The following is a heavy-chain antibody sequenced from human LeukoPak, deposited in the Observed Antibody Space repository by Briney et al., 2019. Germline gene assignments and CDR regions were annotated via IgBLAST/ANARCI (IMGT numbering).Heavy chain of an antibody. J-gene: IGHJ4*02. CDR3: AKDQKSSGWYDYFDY. Sequence: PGGSLRLSCAASGFTFNTYGMSWVRQAPGKGLEWVSAVSGSGGSTYYADSVKGRFTISRDNSKNTLYLQMNSLRAEDTAVYYCAKDQKSSGWYDYFDYWGQGTLVTVSS. CDR1: GFTFNTYG. D-gene: IGHD6-19*01. CDR2: VSGSGGST. V-gene: IGHV3-23*01.